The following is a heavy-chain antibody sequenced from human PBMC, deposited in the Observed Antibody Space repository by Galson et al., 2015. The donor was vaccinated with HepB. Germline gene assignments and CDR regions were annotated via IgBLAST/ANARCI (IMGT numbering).Heavy chain of an antibody. D-gene: IGHD5-18*01. J-gene: IGHJ4*02. CDR1: EYSFTSYW. CDR2: IYPGDSDT. CDR3: ARLDTAMVKDLVPSSLRDY. Sequence: QSGAEVKKPGESLKISCKGSEYSFTSYWIGWVRQMPGKGLEWMGIIYPGDSDTRYSPSFQGQVTISADKSISTAYLQWSSLKASDTAMYYCARLDTAMVKDLVPSSLRDYWGQGTLVTVSS. V-gene: IGHV5-51*03.